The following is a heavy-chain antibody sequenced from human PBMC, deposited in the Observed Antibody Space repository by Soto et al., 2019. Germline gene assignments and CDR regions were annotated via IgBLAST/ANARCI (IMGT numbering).Heavy chain of an antibody. J-gene: IGHJ4*02. D-gene: IGHD1-1*01. Sequence: GGSLRLSCAASGFTFSNYGMSWVRQAPGKGLEWVSVISGSGGSTYYADSVKGRFTLSRDNSKNTVYLQMNSLRAEDTAVYYCAKDKPGTTSFDYWGQGTLVTVSS. V-gene: IGHV3-23*01. CDR2: ISGSGGST. CDR3: AKDKPGTTSFDY. CDR1: GFTFSNYG.